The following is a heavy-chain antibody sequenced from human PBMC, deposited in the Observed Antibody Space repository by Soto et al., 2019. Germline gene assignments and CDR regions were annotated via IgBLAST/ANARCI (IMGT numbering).Heavy chain of an antibody. V-gene: IGHV3-23*01. CDR1: GFTFSSYA. D-gene: IGHD6-19*01. CDR2: ISGSGGST. Sequence: GGSLRLSCAASGFTFSSYAMSWVRQAPGKGLEWVSAISGSGGSTYYADSVKGRFTISRDNSKNTLYLQMNSLRAESTAVYYCAKDENTVPAGTSPLYVYYYYYMDVWGKGTTVTVSS. CDR3: AKDENTVPAGTSPLYVYYYYYMDV. J-gene: IGHJ6*03.